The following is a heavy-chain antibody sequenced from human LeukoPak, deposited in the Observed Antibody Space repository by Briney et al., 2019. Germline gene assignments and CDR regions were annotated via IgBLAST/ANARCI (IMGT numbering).Heavy chain of an antibody. CDR3: AKDRSGWVEAFDI. Sequence: AGGSLRLSCAASGFTFSSYGMHWVRKAPGKGLEWVAGISYDGSNKYYAESVKGRFTISIDNSKNTLYLQMNSLRAEDTAVFYCAKDRSGWVEAFDIWGQGTMVTVSS. CDR1: GFTFSSYG. J-gene: IGHJ3*02. D-gene: IGHD6-19*01. V-gene: IGHV3-30*18. CDR2: ISYDGSNK.